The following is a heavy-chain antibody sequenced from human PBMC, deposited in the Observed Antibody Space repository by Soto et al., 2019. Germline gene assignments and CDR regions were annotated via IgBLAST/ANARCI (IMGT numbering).Heavy chain of an antibody. CDR2: ISNDGSNK. J-gene: IGHJ4*02. V-gene: IGHV3-30-3*01. CDR3: ARDEAWRGGNPPYYFDY. Sequence: GGSLRLSCAASGFTFSSYTMHWGRQAPGKGLELVAVISNDGSNKYYADSVKGRFTISRDNSKNSLYLQMNSLRAEDTAVYYCARDEAWRGGNPPYYFDYWGQGTMVTVSS. D-gene: IGHD2-15*01. CDR1: GFTFSSYT.